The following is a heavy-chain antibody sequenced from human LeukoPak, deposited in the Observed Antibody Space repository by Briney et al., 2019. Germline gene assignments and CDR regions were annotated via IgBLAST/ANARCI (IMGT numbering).Heavy chain of an antibody. CDR3: ARLLTLPSGAHI. Sequence: ASVKVSCKASGYTLTDYYMHWVRQAPGQGLEWMGWINPNSGDTNSAQKFQGRVTMTRDTSISTAYMELSRLTSDDTAVYYCARLLTLPSGAHIWGQGTMVTVSS. CDR1: GYTLTDYY. CDR2: INPNSGDT. V-gene: IGHV1-2*02. D-gene: IGHD2/OR15-2a*01. J-gene: IGHJ3*02.